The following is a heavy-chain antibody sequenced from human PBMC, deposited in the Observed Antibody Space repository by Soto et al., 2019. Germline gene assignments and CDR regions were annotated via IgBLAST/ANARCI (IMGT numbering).Heavy chain of an antibody. V-gene: IGHV3-23*01. J-gene: IGHJ6*03. CDR1: GFTFSSYA. CDR2: ISGSGGSA. D-gene: IGHD3-9*01. CDR3: ARVFPTGFYYYYYMDV. Sequence: GGSLRLSCAASGFTFSSYAMSWVRQAPGKGLEWVSAISGSGGSAYYADSVKGRFTISRDNSKNTLYLQMNSLRAEDTAVYYCARVFPTGFYYYYYMDVWGNGTTVTVSS.